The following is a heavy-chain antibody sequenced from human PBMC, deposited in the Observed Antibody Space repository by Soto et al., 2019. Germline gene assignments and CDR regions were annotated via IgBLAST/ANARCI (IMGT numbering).Heavy chain of an antibody. Sequence: QVQLVQSGAEVKKPGSSVKVSCKASGGTLNTYGISWVRQAPGQGLEWMGGIMPIAGTADYAQKFQGRVTITVDESSSTTYMEVSSLRFEDTAVYYCALGDSSDTGDGFWGQGTLVTVSS. CDR2: IMPIAGTA. J-gene: IGHJ4*02. CDR1: GGTLNTYG. CDR3: ALGDSSDTGDGF. V-gene: IGHV1-69*01. D-gene: IGHD3-16*01.